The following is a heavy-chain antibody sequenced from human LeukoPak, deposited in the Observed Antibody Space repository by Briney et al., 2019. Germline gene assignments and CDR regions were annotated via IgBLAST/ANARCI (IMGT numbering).Heavy chain of an antibody. J-gene: IGHJ5*02. CDR1: GGSISSYY. V-gene: IGHV4-59*08. Sequence: PSETLSLTCTVSGGSISSYYWSWIRQPPGKGLEWIGYIYYSGSTNYNPSLKSRVTISVDTSKNQFSLKLSSVTAADTAVYYCARRPSYYDSSGYLNWFDPWGQGTLVTVSS. CDR3: ARRPSYYDSSGYLNWFDP. D-gene: IGHD3-22*01. CDR2: IYYSGST.